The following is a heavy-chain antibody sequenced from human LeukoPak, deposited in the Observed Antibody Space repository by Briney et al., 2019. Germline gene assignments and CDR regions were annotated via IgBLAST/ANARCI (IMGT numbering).Heavy chain of an antibody. CDR2: ISSSSSYI. CDR1: GFTFSSYS. Sequence: GGSLRLSCAASGFTFSSYSMNWVRPAPGKGLEWVSSISSSSSYIYYPDSVKGRITISRDNSKNTLYLQMNSLRAEDTAVYYCATGGDYVLGSYRHPVDYWGQGTLVTVSS. V-gene: IGHV3-21*01. CDR3: ATGGDYVLGSYRHPVDY. J-gene: IGHJ4*02. D-gene: IGHD3-16*02.